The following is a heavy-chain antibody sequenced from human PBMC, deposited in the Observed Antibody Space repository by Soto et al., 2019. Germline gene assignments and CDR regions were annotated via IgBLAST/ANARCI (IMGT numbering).Heavy chain of an antibody. Sequence: SETLSLTCAVSGGSISSGGYSWNWIRQPPGKGLEWIGEINHSGVTNYKPSLKRRVTISVDTSKNQFSLQLKSVTAADTALYYCARFSGSYYYAMDVWGQGSTVTVSS. J-gene: IGHJ6*02. CDR2: INHSGVT. CDR1: GGSISSGGYS. V-gene: IGHV4-30-2*01. CDR3: ARFSGSYYYAMDV. D-gene: IGHD6-19*01.